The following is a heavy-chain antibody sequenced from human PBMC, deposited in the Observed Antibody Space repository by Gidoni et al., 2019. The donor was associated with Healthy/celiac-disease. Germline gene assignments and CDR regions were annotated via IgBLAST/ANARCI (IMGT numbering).Heavy chain of an antibody. CDR2: IDPSDSYT. CDR1: GYSFTNYW. CDR3: AGYSSSWDAFDI. V-gene: IGHV5-10-1*03. D-gene: IGHD6-13*01. Sequence: EVQLLQSGAAVKKPGASLRLSCKGSGYSFTNYWINWVRQMPGKGLEWMGRIDPSDSYTNYSPSFQGHVTISDDKSISTAYLQWSSLKASDTAMYYCAGYSSSWDAFDIWGQGTMVTVSS. J-gene: IGHJ3*02.